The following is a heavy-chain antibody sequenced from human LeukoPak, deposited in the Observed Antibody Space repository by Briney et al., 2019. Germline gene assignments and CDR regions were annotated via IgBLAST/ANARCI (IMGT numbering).Heavy chain of an antibody. CDR2: IGRSGSTV. CDR1: GFSFSSYE. V-gene: IGHV3-48*03. CDR3: ARDTLLYADSPDAFDM. D-gene: IGHD4-17*01. Sequence: SGGSLRLSCAASGFSFSSYEMNWVRQAPGKGLEWVSYIGRSGSTVYYADSVKGRFTISRDNAKNSLYLQMTSLRDEDTAVYYCARDTLLYADSPDAFDMWGQGTLVTVSS. J-gene: IGHJ4*02.